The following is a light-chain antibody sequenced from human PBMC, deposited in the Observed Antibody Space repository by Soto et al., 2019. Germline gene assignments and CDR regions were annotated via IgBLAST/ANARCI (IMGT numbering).Light chain of an antibody. CDR1: STDFENYNL. V-gene: IGLV2-23*01. CDR2: EGT. Sequence: QSVLTQPASVSGSPGQSITISCTRSSTDFENYNLVSWYQHCPDKAPKLIIYEGTKRPSEISDRFSGSESDTTATLITSGLPPEDEADYYCSSYAGSSARVVFGGGTKLTVL. CDR3: SSYAGSSARVV. J-gene: IGLJ2*01.